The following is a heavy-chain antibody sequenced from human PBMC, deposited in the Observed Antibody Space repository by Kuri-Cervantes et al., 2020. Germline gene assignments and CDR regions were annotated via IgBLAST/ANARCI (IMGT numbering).Heavy chain of an antibody. D-gene: IGHD2-15*01. CDR1: GFTFSSYA. J-gene: IGHJ3*01. CDR2: ISGSGGNT. Sequence: GESLKISCAASGFTFSSYAMSWVRQAPGKGLEWVSAISGSGGNTYYAASVKGRFTISRDNSKNTLYLQMNSLRAEDTAVYYCVREDSRWGQGTMVTVSS. CDR3: VREDSR. V-gene: IGHV3-23*01.